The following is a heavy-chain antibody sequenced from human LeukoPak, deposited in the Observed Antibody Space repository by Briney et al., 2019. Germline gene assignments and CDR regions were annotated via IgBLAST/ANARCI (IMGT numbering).Heavy chain of an antibody. D-gene: IGHD4/OR15-4a*01. CDR1: GFTFSTYS. J-gene: IGHJ6*03. Sequence: GGSLRLSCAASGFTFSTYSMNWGRQAPGKGLEWVSSVISTGTYVYYADSVKGRFTISRDNAKNSLYLQMNSLRAEDTAVYYCARGPGGASYYYYYYMDVWGKGTTVTVSS. V-gene: IGHV3-21*01. CDR2: VISTGTYV. CDR3: ARGPGGASYYYYYYMDV.